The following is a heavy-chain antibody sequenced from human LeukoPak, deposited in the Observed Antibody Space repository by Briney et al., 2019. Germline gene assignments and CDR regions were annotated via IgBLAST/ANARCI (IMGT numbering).Heavy chain of an antibody. CDR3: ARSIAVAGTVRYYYMDV. D-gene: IGHD6-19*01. V-gene: IGHV1-18*01. CDR1: GYTFTSYG. Sequence: GASVKVSCKASGYTFTSYGISWVRQAPGQGLEWMGWISAYNGNTNYAQKLQGRVTMTTDTSTSTAYMELRSLRSDDTAVYYCARSIAVAGTVRYYYMDVWGKGTTVTISS. CDR2: ISAYNGNT. J-gene: IGHJ6*03.